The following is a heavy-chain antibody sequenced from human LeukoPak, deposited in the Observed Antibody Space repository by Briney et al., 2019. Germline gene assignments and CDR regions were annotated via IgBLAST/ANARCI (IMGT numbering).Heavy chain of an antibody. CDR3: ARVGYTAMVKSFDI. D-gene: IGHD5-18*01. V-gene: IGHV4-59*01. J-gene: IGHJ3*02. CDR1: GGSISSYY. CDR2: ICYSGST. Sequence: ASETLSLTCTVSGGSISSYYWSWIRQPPGKGLEWIGYICYSGSTNYNPSLKSRVTISVDTSKKQFSLKLSSVTAADTAVYYCARVGYTAMVKSFDIWGQGTMVTVSS.